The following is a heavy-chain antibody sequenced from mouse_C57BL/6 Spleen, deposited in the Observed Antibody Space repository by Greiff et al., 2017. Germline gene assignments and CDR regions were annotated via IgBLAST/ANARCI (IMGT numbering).Heavy chain of an antibody. D-gene: IGHD1-1*01. CDR3: AKKGDYGSTDWYFDG. CDR2: IWRGGST. CDR1: GFSLTSYG. V-gene: IGHV2-5*01. J-gene: IGHJ1*03. Sequence: VQLKESGPGLVQPSQSLSITCTVSGFSLTSYGVHWVRQSPGKGLEWLGVIWRGGSTDYNAAFMSRLSITKDNSKSQVFFKMNSLQADDTAIYYCAKKGDYGSTDWYFDGWGTGTTVTVSS.